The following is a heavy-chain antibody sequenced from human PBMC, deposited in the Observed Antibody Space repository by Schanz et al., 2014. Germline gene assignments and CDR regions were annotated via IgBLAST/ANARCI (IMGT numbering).Heavy chain of an antibody. Sequence: EVHLLDSGGGLVQPGGSLRLSCAASGFNFSDYAMCWVRQAPGKGLEWVSAISGGGGTTYYTDSVKGRFTISRDNSKSTLYLQMNSLRAEDTAVYYCAKDAPYPFDLWGRGTLITVSS. CDR3: AKDAPYPFDL. V-gene: IGHV3-23*01. CDR1: GFNFSDYA. J-gene: IGHJ2*01. CDR2: ISGGGGTT.